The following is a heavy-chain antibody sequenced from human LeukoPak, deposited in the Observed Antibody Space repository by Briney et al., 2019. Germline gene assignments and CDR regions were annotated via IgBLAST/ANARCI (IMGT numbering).Heavy chain of an antibody. CDR1: GGSISSYY. Sequence: PSETLSLTCTVSGGSISSYYWSWIRQPPGKGLEWIGYIYYSGSTNYNPSLKSRATISVDTSKNQFSLKLSSVTAADTAVYYCARDRGSEYIYADNPAVPYMDVWGKGTTVTVSS. J-gene: IGHJ6*03. D-gene: IGHD5-18*01. CDR2: IYYSGST. CDR3: ARDRGSEYIYADNPAVPYMDV. V-gene: IGHV4-59*01.